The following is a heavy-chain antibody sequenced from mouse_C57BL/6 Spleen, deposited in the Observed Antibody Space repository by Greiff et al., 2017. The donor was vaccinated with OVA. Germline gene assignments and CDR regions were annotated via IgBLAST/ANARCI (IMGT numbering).Heavy chain of an antibody. CDR2: IRNKANGYTT. Sequence: EVKLMESGGGLVQPGGSLSLSCAASGFTFTDYYMSWVRQPPGKALEWLGFIRNKANGYTTEYSASVKGRFTISRDNSQSILYLQMNALRAEDSATYYCARYIVGDWYFDVWGTGTTVTVSS. CDR3: ARYIVGDWYFDV. D-gene: IGHD1-3*01. J-gene: IGHJ1*03. CDR1: GFTFTDYY. V-gene: IGHV7-3*01.